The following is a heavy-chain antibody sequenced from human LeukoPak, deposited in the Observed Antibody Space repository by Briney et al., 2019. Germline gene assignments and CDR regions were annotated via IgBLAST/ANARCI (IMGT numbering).Heavy chain of an antibody. CDR2: IWYDGSNK. CDR1: GITLSNYG. CDR3: ARDKGIPRYYFDY. D-gene: IGHD5-18*01. J-gene: IGHJ4*02. V-gene: IGHV3-33*08. Sequence: GGSLRLSCAVSGITLSNYGMHWVRQAPGKGLEWVAVIWYDGSNKYYADSVKGRFTISRDNSKNTLYLQMNSLRAEDTAVYYCARDKGIPRYYFDYWGQGTLVTVSS.